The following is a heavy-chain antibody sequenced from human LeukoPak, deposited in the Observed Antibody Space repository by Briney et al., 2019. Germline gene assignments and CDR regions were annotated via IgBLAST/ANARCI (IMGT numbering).Heavy chain of an antibody. CDR1: GFTISSNS. CDR2: VYRGGIT. D-gene: IGHD1-7*01. V-gene: IGHV3-53*01. J-gene: IGHJ4*02. CDR3: ARDNNWNYPDY. Sequence: GGSLRLSCAASGFTISSNSMTWVRQAPGKGLEWVSIVYRGGITYYANSVKGRFTISGLNSENTLFLQMNSLRAEDTAVYYCARDNNWNYPDYWGQGTLVTVSS.